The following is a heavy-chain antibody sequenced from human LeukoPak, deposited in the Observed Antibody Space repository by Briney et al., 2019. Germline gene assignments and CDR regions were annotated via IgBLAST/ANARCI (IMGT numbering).Heavy chain of an antibody. CDR2: IKQDGSEQ. CDR1: GFTFRRFW. Sequence: PGGSLRLSCAASGFTFRRFWMSRVRQAPGKGLEWVANIKQDGSEQYYVDSVKGRFTISRDNAKNSLYLQMNSLRAEDTAVYYCARDTEMLYYDANGYHAWGQGTMVTVSS. D-gene: IGHD3-22*01. CDR3: ARDTEMLYYDANGYHA. J-gene: IGHJ3*01. V-gene: IGHV3-7*01.